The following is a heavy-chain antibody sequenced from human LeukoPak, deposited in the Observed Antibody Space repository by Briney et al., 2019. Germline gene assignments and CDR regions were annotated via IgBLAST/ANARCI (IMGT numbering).Heavy chain of an antibody. CDR3: TTEAAANGMDV. V-gene: IGHV3-15*01. Sequence: PGGSLRLSCATSGFTFSNAWMSWVRQAPGKGLEWVGRIKSKTDGGTTDYAAPVKGRFTISRDDSKNTLYLQMNSLKTEDTAVYYCTTEAAANGMDVWGQGTTVTVSS. CDR1: GFTFSNAW. CDR2: IKSKTDGGTT. D-gene: IGHD6-13*01. J-gene: IGHJ6*02.